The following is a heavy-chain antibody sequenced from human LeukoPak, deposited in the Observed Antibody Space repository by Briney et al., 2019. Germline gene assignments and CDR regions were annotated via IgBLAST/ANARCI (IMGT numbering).Heavy chain of an antibody. V-gene: IGHV4-39*01. CDR3: ARMTSGWLDY. D-gene: IGHD6-19*01. CDR2: IYYSGTT. J-gene: IGHJ4*02. Sequence: SETLSLTCTVSGGSISSSSYYWGWLRQPPGKGLEWIGSIYYSGTTYYNPSLKSRVTISVDTSKNQFSLKRSSVPAADTAVYSWARMTSGWLDYWGQGTLVTVSS. CDR1: GGSISSSSYY.